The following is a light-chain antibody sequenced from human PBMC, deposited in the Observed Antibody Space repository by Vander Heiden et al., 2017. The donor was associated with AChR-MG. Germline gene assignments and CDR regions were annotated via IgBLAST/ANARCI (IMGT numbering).Light chain of an antibody. J-gene: IGLJ2*01. V-gene: IGLV3-10*01. CDR3: YSTDSSGNGV. CDR1: ALPKKY. Sequence: SYELTQPPSVSAAPGQTARITCSGDALPKKYAYWYRQKSGQAPVLVIYEDSKRPSGIPEIFSGSSSGTMATLTISGAQVEDEADYYCYSTDSSGNGVFGGGTKLTVL. CDR2: EDS.